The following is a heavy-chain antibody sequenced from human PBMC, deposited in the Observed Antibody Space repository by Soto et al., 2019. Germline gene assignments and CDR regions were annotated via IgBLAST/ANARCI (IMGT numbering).Heavy chain of an antibody. V-gene: IGHV1-69*13. CDR2: IIPIFGTA. D-gene: IGHD6-19*01. CDR3: AKVRYSSPMGYYYGMDV. Sequence: SVKVSCKASRVAFSKFIVTWVRQAPGLGLEWVGGIIPIFGTANYAQKFQGRVTITADESTSTSYMEVDNLRSEDTAVYYCAKVRYSSPMGYYYGMDVWGQGTTVTVSS. CDR1: RVAFSKFI. J-gene: IGHJ6*02.